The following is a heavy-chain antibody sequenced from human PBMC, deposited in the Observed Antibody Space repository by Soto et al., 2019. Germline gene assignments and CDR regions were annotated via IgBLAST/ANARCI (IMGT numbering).Heavy chain of an antibody. V-gene: IGHV4-61*01. J-gene: IGHJ4*02. D-gene: IGHD5-12*01. CDR1: CGSVSSGSYY. CDR3: ARGGRRDGYNYDY. Sequence: WETLSLTCTVSCGSVSSGSYYWSWIRQPPGKGLEWIGYIYYSGSTNYNPSLKSRVTISVDTSKNQFSLKLSSVTAADTAVYYCARGGRRDGYNYDYWGQGTLVTVSS. CDR2: IYYSGST.